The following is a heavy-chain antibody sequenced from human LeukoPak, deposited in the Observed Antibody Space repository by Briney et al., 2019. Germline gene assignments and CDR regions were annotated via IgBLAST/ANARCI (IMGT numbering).Heavy chain of an antibody. CDR3: AKDGGTHFDH. V-gene: IGHV3-48*01. J-gene: IGHJ4*02. Sequence: GRSLRLSCAASGFTFRTSGMNWVRHAPGKGLEWVSYISSSGTTISYAQSVKGRFTITRDNAQNSLTLHMNTLRADDTAVYYCAKDGGTHFDHWGQGTLVTVSS. CDR2: ISSSGTTI. D-gene: IGHD1-26*01. CDR1: GFTFRTSG.